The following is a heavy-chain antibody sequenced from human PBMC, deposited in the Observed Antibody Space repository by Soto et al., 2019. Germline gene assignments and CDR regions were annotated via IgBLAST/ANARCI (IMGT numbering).Heavy chain of an antibody. D-gene: IGHD6-19*01. CDR1: GFTFSSYA. CDR3: VKVVGSSGWSDAFDI. J-gene: IGHJ3*02. V-gene: IGHV3-64D*06. CDR2: ISSNGGST. Sequence: GGSLRLSCSASGFTFSSYAMHWVRQAPGKGLEYVSAISSNGGSTYYADSVKGRFTISRDNSKNTLYLQMSSLRAEDTAVYYCVKVVGSSGWSDAFDIWGQGTMVTVSS.